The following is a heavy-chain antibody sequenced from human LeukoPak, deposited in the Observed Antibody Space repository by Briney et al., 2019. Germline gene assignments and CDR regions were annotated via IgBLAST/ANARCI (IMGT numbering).Heavy chain of an antibody. J-gene: IGHJ4*02. CDR2: IKSRADGGTT. D-gene: IGHD3-10*01. CDR1: GFTFSYAW. CDR3: SSEYYYGSGTFDY. V-gene: IGHV3-15*01. Sequence: GGSLRLSCATSGFTFSYAWMNWVRQAPGKGLEWVGRIKSRADGGTTDYAAPVKGRFAISRDDSENTLYLQMNSLRTEDTAVYICSSEYYYGSGTFDYWGQGTLVTVSS.